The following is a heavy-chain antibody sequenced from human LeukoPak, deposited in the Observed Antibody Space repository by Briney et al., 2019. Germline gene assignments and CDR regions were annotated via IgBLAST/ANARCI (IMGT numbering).Heavy chain of an antibody. Sequence: PAASVKVSCKASGGTFSSYAISWVRQAPGQGLEWMGRIIPIFGIANYAQKFQGRVTITADKSTSTAYMELSSLRSEDTAVYYCARDHPTTVTVYYDMDVWGQGTTVTVSS. V-gene: IGHV1-69*04. J-gene: IGHJ6*02. D-gene: IGHD4-17*01. CDR3: ARDHPTTVTVYYDMDV. CDR1: GGTFSSYA. CDR2: IIPIFGIA.